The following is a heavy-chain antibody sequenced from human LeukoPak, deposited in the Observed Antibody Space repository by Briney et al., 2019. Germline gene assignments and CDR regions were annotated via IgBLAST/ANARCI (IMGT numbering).Heavy chain of an antibody. CDR2: TRNRANSYTT. J-gene: IGHJ4*02. CDR3: VRVYSSSWSGSYFDH. D-gene: IGHD6-13*01. V-gene: IGHV3-72*01. CDR1: GFTFSAHY. Sequence: GGSLRLSCAAYGFTFSAHYMDWVRQAPGKGLEWVGRTRNRANSYTTEYAASVKGRFTISRDDSKSSLYLQMNSLKTEDTSIYYCVRVYSSSWSGSYFDHWGQGTLVTVSS.